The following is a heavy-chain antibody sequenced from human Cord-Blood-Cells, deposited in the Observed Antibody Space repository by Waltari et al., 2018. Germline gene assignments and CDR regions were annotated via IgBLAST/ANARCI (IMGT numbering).Heavy chain of an antibody. CDR2: MNPNSGNT. J-gene: IGHJ3*02. CDR3: ASPGPHDAFDI. V-gene: IGHV1-8*03. CDR1: GSTFTSYD. D-gene: IGHD7-27*01. Sequence: QAQLVQSGAEVKKPGATVRVPCKASGSTFTSYDINWVRQSTGQGLEWMGWMNPNSGNTGYAQKFQGRVTITRNTSISTAYMELSSLRSEDTAVYYCASPGPHDAFDIWGQGTMVTVSS.